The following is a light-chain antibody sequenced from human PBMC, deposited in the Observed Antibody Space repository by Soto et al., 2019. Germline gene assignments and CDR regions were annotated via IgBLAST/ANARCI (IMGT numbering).Light chain of an antibody. CDR2: STN. CDR1: SSNIGTNT. V-gene: IGLV1-44*01. CDR3: AAWDGSLNVVL. Sequence: QSVLTQPPSASGTPGQRVTISCSGSSSNIGTNTVNWYQQLPGSAPPLLRYSTNQRPSGVPGRFSGSKSGTSASLAISGLQSDDEADYYCAAWDGSLNVVLFGGGTKLTVL. J-gene: IGLJ2*01.